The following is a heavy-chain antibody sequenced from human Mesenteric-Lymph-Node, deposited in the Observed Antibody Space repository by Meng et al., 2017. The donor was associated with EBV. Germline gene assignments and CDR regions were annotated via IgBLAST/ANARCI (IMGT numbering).Heavy chain of an antibody. Sequence: VQLVQSGAEVKKPGAYVTVSCKASGYTFTSYGISWVRQAPGQGLEWMGWNGPYNGDTNYAQKLQGRVTMTTDTSTTTAYMELRSLRSDDTAVYYCARVDSSGWYGEGVVDYWGQGTLVTVSS. CDR1: GYTFTSYG. CDR2: NGPYNGDT. J-gene: IGHJ4*02. D-gene: IGHD6-19*01. V-gene: IGHV1-18*01. CDR3: ARVDSSGWYGEGVVDY.